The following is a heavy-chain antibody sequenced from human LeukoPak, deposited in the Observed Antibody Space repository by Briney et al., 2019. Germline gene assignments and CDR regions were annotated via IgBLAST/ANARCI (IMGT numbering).Heavy chain of an antibody. CDR1: GFTFSSYS. J-gene: IGHJ4*02. D-gene: IGHD3-22*01. CDR3: ARDLGRASGYYYLYYFDY. CDR2: ISSSSSSYI. V-gene: IGHV3-21*01. Sequence: PGGSLRLSCAASGFTFSSYSMNWVRQAPGKGLEWVSSISSSSSSYIYYADSVKGRFTISRDNAKNSLYLQMNSLRAEDTAVYYCARDLGRASGYYYLYYFDYWGQGTLVTVSS.